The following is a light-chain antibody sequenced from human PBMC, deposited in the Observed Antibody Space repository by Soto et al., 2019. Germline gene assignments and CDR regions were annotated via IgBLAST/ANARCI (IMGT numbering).Light chain of an antibody. CDR1: QTVRSNY. Sequence: EIVLTQSPGTLSLSPGERATLSCRASQTVRSNYLAWYQQIPGQAPRLLIYGASSRATGIPDRFSGSGSGTDFTLTISRLEPEEFAVYYCQQYGTSPTFGQGTRVEVK. CDR2: GAS. J-gene: IGKJ1*01. V-gene: IGKV3-20*01. CDR3: QQYGTSPT.